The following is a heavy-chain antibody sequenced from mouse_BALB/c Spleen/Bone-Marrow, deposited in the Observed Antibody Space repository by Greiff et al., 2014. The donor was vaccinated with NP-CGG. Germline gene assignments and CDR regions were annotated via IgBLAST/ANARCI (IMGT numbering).Heavy chain of an antibody. D-gene: IGHD1-1*01. CDR1: GYTFTSYW. J-gene: IGHJ2*01. CDR3: ARRATTVVATDY. V-gene: IGHV1S81*02. Sequence: QVQLQQSGAELVKPGALVKLSCKASGYTFTSYWMHWVKQRPGQGLEWIGEINPSNGRTNYNEKFKSKATPTVDKSSSTAYMQLSSLTSEDSAVYYCARRATTVVATDYWGQGTTLTVSS. CDR2: INPSNGRT.